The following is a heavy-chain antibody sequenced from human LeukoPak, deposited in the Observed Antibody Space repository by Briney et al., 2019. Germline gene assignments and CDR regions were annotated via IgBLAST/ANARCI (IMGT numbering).Heavy chain of an antibody. CDR3: AKETDYNYIYYFDY. D-gene: IGHD5-24*01. Sequence: GGSLRLSFAASGFTFSSYAMSWVRQAPGKGLEWVSGISGSGASTYYADSVKGRFTISRDNSKNTLYLQMNSLRVEDTAVYSCAKETDYNYIYYFDYWGQGTLVTVSS. V-gene: IGHV3-23*01. CDR1: GFTFSSYA. CDR2: ISGSGAST. J-gene: IGHJ4*02.